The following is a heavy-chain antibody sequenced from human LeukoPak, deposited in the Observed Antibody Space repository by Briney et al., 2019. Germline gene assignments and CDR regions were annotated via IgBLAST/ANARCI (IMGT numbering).Heavy chain of an antibody. Sequence: SETLSLTCTVSGGSISSGGYYWSWIRQHPGKGLEWIGYIYYSGSTYYNPSLKSRVTISVDTSKNQFSLKLSSVTAADTAVYYCASDPIASAGTFDYWGQGTLVTVSS. CDR1: GGSISSGGYY. CDR2: IYYSGST. CDR3: ASDPIASAGTFDY. V-gene: IGHV4-31*03. J-gene: IGHJ4*02. D-gene: IGHD6-13*01.